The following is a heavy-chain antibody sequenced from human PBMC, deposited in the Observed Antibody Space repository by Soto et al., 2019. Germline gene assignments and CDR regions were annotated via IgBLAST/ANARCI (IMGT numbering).Heavy chain of an antibody. D-gene: IGHD6-19*01. J-gene: IGHJ4*02. CDR3: ARGDSNGWFDY. Sequence: QVQLQQWGAGLLKPSETLSLTCAVYGGSFSNYYWFWIRQPPGKGLEWIGEINHSGSTNYNPSLKSRVTISVDTSKHQFSLKLSSVTAADTAVYYCARGDSNGWFDYWGQGTLVTVSS. CDR2: INHSGST. V-gene: IGHV4-34*01. CDR1: GGSFSNYY.